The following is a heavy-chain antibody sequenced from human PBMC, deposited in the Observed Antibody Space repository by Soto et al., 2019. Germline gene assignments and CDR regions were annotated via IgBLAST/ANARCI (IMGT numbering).Heavy chain of an antibody. D-gene: IGHD3-16*01. V-gene: IGHV3-13*01. Sequence: EVQLVESGGGLVQPGGSLRLSCVASGFTFSAYDMHWVRQPTGKGLEWVSAIGTQHDAYYPDSVKGRFTISRENAKNSLYLPRNSLAAGGTAVYYCARRASYWDWGGGWIDPWGQGTLVTVSS. J-gene: IGHJ5*02. CDR2: IGTQHDA. CDR3: ARRASYWDWGGGWIDP. CDR1: GFTFSAYD.